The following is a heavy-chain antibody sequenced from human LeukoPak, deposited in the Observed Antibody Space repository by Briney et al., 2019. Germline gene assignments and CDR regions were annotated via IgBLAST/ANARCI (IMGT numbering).Heavy chain of an antibody. CDR2: INNSGST. CDR1: GGSFSGYY. V-gene: IGHV4-34*01. J-gene: IGHJ4*02. D-gene: IGHD3-10*01. Sequence: SETLSLTCAVSGGSFSGYYWSWIRQPPGKGLEWIGEINNSGSTYYNPSPKSRVTISVDTSKNQFSLKRSGVAAGDTAGCYCARPPPGTQSGFGGLLGDLGVDYFDYWGQGTLVTVSS. CDR3: ARPPPGTQSGFGGLLGDLGVDYFDY.